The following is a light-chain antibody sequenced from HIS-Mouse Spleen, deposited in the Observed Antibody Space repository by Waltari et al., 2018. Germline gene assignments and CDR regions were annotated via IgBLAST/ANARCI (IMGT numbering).Light chain of an antibody. J-gene: IGKJ5*01. CDR1: QGISSY. CDR3: QQYYSYLPIT. Sequence: AIRTTQSPSSFSASTGDSVTITCRASQGISSYLAWYQQNPGKAPKLLIYAASTLQSGVPSRFSGSGSGTDFTLTISCLQSEDFATYYCQQYYSYLPITFGQGTRLEIK. V-gene: IGKV1-8*01. CDR2: AAS.